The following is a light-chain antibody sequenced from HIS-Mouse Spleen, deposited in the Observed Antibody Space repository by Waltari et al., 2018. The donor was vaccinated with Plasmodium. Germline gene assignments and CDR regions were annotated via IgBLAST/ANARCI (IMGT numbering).Light chain of an antibody. CDR1: SLRSHY. J-gene: IGLJ3*02. CDR2: GKN. Sequence: SSELTQDTAVSVALGQTVRITCQGDSLRSHYASWHQQKPGQAPVLVFYGKNNRPSGIPDRFSGSSSGNTASLTITGAQAEDEADYYCNSRDSSGNHWVFGGGTKLTVL. CDR3: NSRDSSGNHWV. V-gene: IGLV3-19*01.